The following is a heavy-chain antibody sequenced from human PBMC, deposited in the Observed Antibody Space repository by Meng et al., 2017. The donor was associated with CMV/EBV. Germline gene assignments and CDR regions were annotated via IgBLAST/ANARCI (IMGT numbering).Heavy chain of an antibody. D-gene: IGHD2-2*01. J-gene: IGHJ6*02. Sequence: GGSLRLSCAASGFTFSSYSMNWVRQAPGKGLEWVAVISYDGSNKYYADSVKGRFTISRDNSKNTLYLQMNSLRAEDTAVYYCARYSRYCSSTSCQTSYYYYYGMDVWGQGTTVTVSS. V-gene: IGHV3-30*03. CDR3: ARYSRYCSSTSCQTSYYYYYGMDV. CDR2: ISYDGSNK. CDR1: GFTFSSYS.